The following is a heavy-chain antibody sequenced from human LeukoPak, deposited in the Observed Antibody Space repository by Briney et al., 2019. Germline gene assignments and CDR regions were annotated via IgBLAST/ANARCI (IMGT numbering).Heavy chain of an antibody. CDR2: INHSGST. CDR3: ARGGRVRFGT. CDR1: GGSFSGYY. Sequence: SETLSLTCAVYGGSFSGYYWSWIRQPPGKGLEWIGEINHSGSTNYNPSLKSRVTTSVDTSKNQFSLKLSSVTAADTAVYYCARGGRVRFGTWGQGTLVTVSS. D-gene: IGHD3-10*01. V-gene: IGHV4-34*01. J-gene: IGHJ5*02.